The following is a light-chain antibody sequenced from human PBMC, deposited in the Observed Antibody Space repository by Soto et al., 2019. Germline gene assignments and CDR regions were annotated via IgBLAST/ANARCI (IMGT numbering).Light chain of an antibody. J-gene: IGLJ2*01. CDR2: GST. Sequence: VLTQPPSVSGAPGQRVTISCTGSSSNIGAGYDVHWYQQLPGAAPKLLIYGSTNRPSGVPDRFSGSKSGTSASLAITGLQAEDEADYYCQSYDSSLYVVFGGGTKLTVL. CDR3: QSYDSSLYVV. CDR1: SSNIGAGYD. V-gene: IGLV1-40*01.